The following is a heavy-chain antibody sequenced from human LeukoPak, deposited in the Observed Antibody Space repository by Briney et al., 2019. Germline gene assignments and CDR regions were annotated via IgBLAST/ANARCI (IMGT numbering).Heavy chain of an antibody. J-gene: IGHJ4*02. V-gene: IGHV3-23*01. Sequence: GGSLRLSCAASGFTFSSYAMGWVRQAPGKGLEWISTISGSGETTYFADSVKGRLTISRDNSKNTVYVQVNSLRAEDTAVYYCAKLKGYCSGGGCYFDYWGQGSLVTVSS. CDR1: GFTFSSYA. D-gene: IGHD2-15*01. CDR2: ISGSGETT. CDR3: AKLKGYCSGGGCYFDY.